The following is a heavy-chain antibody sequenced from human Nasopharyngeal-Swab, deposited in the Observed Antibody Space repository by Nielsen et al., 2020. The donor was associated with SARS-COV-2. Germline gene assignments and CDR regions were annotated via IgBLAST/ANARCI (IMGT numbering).Heavy chain of an antibody. Sequence: GGSLRLSCAASGFTFESYGMTWVRQAPGKGLEWVSTISGSGDNTHYADSARGRFTISRDNSQRTVFLQMTSLRAEDTALYYCAKDPSAAMDVWGKGTTVIVSS. V-gene: IGHV3-23*01. D-gene: IGHD6-13*01. CDR2: ISGSGDNT. J-gene: IGHJ6*03. CDR3: AKDPSAAMDV. CDR1: GFTFESYG.